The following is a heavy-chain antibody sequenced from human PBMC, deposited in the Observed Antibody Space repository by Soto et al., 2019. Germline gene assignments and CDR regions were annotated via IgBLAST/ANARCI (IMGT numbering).Heavy chain of an antibody. CDR1: GYTFTCYY. J-gene: IGHJ5*02. V-gene: IGHV1-2*04. CDR3: ARAPYYYDSSGYSSRGWFDP. CDR2: INPNSGGT. D-gene: IGHD3-22*01. Sequence: ASVKVSCKASGYTFTCYYMHWVRQAPGQGLEWMGWINPNSGGTNYAQKFQGWVTMTRDTSISTAYMELSRLRSDDTAVYYCARAPYYYDSSGYSSRGWFDPWGQGTLVTVSS.